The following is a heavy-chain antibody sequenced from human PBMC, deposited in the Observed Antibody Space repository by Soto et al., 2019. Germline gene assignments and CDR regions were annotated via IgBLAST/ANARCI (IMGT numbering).Heavy chain of an antibody. V-gene: IGHV4-61*01. CDR3: ASDHPNNYYDSSGYFYY. CDR2: IYYSGST. CDR1: GGSVSSGSYY. J-gene: IGHJ4*02. Sequence: SETLSLTCTVSGGSVSSGSYYWSWIRQPPGTGLEWIGYIYYSGSTNYNPSLQSRVTISVDTSKNQFSLKLSSVTAADTAVYYCASDHPNNYYDSSGYFYYWGQGTLVTVSS. D-gene: IGHD3-22*01.